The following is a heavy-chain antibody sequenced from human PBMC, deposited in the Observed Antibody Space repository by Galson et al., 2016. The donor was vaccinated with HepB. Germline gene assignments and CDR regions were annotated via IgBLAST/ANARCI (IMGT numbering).Heavy chain of an antibody. V-gene: IGHV1-8*02. CDR2: MNPNSGNT. J-gene: IGHJ4*02. CDR1: GYTFSTYD. CDR3: ARSSWVGATVIDY. Sequence: SVKVSCKASGYTFSTYDINWVRQATGQGLEYMGWMNPNSGNTGYAQKFQGRVTMTRDTSITTAYMELSSLTSEDTAVYYCARSSWVGATVIDYWGQETLLTVSS. D-gene: IGHD1-26*01.